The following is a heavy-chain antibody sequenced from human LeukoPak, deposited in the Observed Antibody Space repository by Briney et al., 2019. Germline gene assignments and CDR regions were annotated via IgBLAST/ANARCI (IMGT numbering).Heavy chain of an antibody. D-gene: IGHD2-8*01. Sequence: SVKVSCKASGGTFSSYAISWVRQAPGQGLEWMGGIIPIFGTANYAQKFQGRVTITADESTSTAYMELSSLRSEDTAVYYCARVGGYCNNGVVLCRPTAENNWFDPWGQGTLVTVSS. CDR2: IIPIFGTA. V-gene: IGHV1-69*01. J-gene: IGHJ5*02. CDR3: ARVGGYCNNGVVLCRPTAENNWFDP. CDR1: GGTFSSYA.